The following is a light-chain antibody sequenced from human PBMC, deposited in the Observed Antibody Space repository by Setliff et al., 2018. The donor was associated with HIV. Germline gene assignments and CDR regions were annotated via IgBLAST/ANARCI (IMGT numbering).Light chain of an antibody. CDR1: SSNIGNNY. Sequence: QSVLTQPPSVSAAPGQKVTISCSGSSSNIGNNYVSWYQQFPGTAPKFLIFDNDMRPSGIPDRFSGSKSGTSATLGITGLQTGDEADYYCGTWDSSLSAGVFGGGTKVTVL. CDR2: DND. J-gene: IGLJ2*01. CDR3: GTWDSSLSAGV. V-gene: IGLV1-51*01.